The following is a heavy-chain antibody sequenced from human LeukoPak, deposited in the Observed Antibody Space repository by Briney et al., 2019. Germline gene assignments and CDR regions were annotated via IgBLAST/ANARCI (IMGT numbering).Heavy chain of an antibody. D-gene: IGHD3-3*01. J-gene: IGHJ3*02. V-gene: IGHV4-38-2*01. CDR2: IYHSGST. CDR3: ARVVGYDFRRAFDI. Sequence: SETLSLTCAVSGYSISSGYYWGWIRQPPGKGLEWIGSIYHSGSTYYNPSLKSRVTISVDTSKNQFSLKLSFVTAADTAVYYCARVVGYDFRRAFDIWGQGTMVTVSS. CDR1: GYSISSGYY.